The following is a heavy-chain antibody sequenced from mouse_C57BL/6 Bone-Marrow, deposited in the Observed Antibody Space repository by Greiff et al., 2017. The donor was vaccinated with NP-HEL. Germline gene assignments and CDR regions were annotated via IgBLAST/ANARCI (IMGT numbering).Heavy chain of an antibody. V-gene: IGHV1-55*01. CDR2: IYPGSGST. Sequence: QVQLKQPGAELVKPGASVKMSCKASGYTFTSYWITWVKQRPGQGLEWIGDIYPGSGSTNYNQKFKSKATLTVDTSSSTAYMQLSSLTSEDSAVYYCAPYGYDERTAYWGQGTLVTVSA. CDR3: APYGYDERTAY. J-gene: IGHJ3*01. CDR1: GYTFTSYW. D-gene: IGHD2-2*01.